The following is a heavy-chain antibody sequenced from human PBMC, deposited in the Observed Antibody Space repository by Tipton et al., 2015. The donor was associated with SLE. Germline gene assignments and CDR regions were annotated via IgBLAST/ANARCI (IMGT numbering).Heavy chain of an antibody. CDR3: ARLGGYSTYFDY. CDR1: GGSISSSSYY. J-gene: IGHJ4*02. V-gene: IGHV4-61*05. CDR2: IYYSGST. D-gene: IGHD4-11*01. Sequence: TLSLTCTVSGGSISSSSYYWGWIRQPPGKGLEWIGYIYYSGSTNYNPSLKSRVTMSVDTSKNQFSLKLSSVTAADTAVYYCARLGGYSTYFDYWGQGTLVTVSS.